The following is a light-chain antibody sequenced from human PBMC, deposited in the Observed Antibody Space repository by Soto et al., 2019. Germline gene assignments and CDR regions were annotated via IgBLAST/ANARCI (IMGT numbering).Light chain of an antibody. CDR3: QQRSSWPLT. CDR2: DAS. V-gene: IGKV3-11*01. CDR1: QSVSSY. J-gene: IGKJ5*01. Sequence: EIVLTQSPATLSLSPGERATLSCRATQSVSSYLAWYQQKPGQAPGLLIYDASNRATGIPARFSGSGSGTDFTLTISRLEPEDVAVYYCQQRSSWPLTFGQGTRLEIK.